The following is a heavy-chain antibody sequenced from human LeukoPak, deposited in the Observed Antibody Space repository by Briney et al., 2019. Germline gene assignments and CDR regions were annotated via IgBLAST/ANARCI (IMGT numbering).Heavy chain of an antibody. Sequence: SGTLSLTCGVSGGSITNTNYWTWVRQPPGKGLEWIGEVNLQGSTNYNPSLMGRVAISVDKSENHISLQLPSVTAADPAVYYCAREGGPYRPLDYSGQGTLVTVSS. V-gene: IGHV4-4*02. CDR3: AREGGPYRPLDY. CDR2: VNLQGST. J-gene: IGHJ4*02. CDR1: GGSITNTNY.